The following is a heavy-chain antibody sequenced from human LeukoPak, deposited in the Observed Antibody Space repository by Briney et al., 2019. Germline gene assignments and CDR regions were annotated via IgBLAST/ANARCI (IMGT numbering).Heavy chain of an antibody. V-gene: IGHV1-2*02. Sequence: ASVKVSCKASGYTFTGYYMHWVRQAPGQGLEWMGWINPNSGGTNYAQKFQGRVTMTRDTSISTAYMELSRLRSDDTAVYYCAXXXXIAVAGPDPFLGYWGQGTLVTVSS. D-gene: IGHD6-19*01. CDR2: INPNSGGT. J-gene: IGHJ4*02. CDR1: GYTFTGYY. CDR3: AXXXXIAVAGPDPFLGY.